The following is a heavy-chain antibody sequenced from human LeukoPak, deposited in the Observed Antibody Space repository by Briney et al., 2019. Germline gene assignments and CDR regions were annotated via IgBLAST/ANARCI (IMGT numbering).Heavy chain of an antibody. CDR2: IYWDDDK. J-gene: IGHJ5*02. D-gene: IGHD6-19*01. V-gene: IGHV2-5*02. CDR1: GFSLSTSGVG. CDR3: ARRPEGIKVADTVFSNWFDP. Sequence: ESGPTLVNPTQTLTLTCTFSGFSLSTSGVGVGWIRQPPGKALEWLAVIYWDDDKRYSPSLKSRLTITKDTSKNQVVLTMTNMDPVDTATYYCARRPEGIKVADTVFSNWFDPWGQGTLVTVSS.